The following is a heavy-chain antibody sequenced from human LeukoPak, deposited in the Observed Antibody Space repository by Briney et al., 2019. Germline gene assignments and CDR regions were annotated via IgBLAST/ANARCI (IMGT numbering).Heavy chain of an antibody. CDR3: AKTPAAVPTAIITPDEYYFDY. V-gene: IGHV3-30*02. CDR1: GFTFSSYG. Sequence: GGSLRLSCAASGFTFSSYGMHWVRQAPGKGLEWVAFIRYDGSNKYYADSVKGRFTISRDNSKNTLYLQMNSLRADDTAVYSCAKTPAAVPTAIITPDEYYFDYWGQGTLVTVSS. CDR2: IRYDGSNK. D-gene: IGHD2-2*01. J-gene: IGHJ4*02.